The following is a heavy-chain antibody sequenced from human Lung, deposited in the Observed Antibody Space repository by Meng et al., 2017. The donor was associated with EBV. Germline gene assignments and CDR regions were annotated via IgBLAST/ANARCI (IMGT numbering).Heavy chain of an antibody. D-gene: IGHD3-10*01. Sequence: QVQLVESGGGLVKPGGSLRLSCTASGFTFSNYYMAWIRQTPGQGLEWISYISASSITTSYADSVKGRFTISRDNAKSSLYLQLSSLRAEDTAVYFCARDVRSGPYYAATLDFWGQGTLFTVSS. J-gene: IGHJ4*02. CDR2: ISASSITT. CDR1: GFTFSNYY. V-gene: IGHV3-11*01. CDR3: ARDVRSGPYYAATLDF.